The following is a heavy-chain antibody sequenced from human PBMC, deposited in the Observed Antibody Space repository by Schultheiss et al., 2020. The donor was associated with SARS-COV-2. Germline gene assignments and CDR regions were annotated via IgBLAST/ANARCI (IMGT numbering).Heavy chain of an antibody. CDR1: GGSFSGYY. V-gene: IGHV4-34*01. CDR2: INHSGST. D-gene: IGHD4-17*01. Sequence: SETLSLTCAVYGGSFSGYYWSWIRQPPGKGLEWIGEINHSGSTNYNPSLKSRVTISVDTSKNQFSLKLSSVTAADTALYYCARESGTIGDYLDDYFDLWGQGTLVTVSS. J-gene: IGHJ4*02. CDR3: ARESGTIGDYLDDYFDL.